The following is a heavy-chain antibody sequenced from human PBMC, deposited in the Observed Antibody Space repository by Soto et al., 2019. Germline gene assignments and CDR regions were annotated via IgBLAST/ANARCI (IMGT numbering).Heavy chain of an antibody. Sequence: EVQLVESGGGLVKPGGSLRLSCAASGFTFSSYAVTWVRLAPGKGLQWVSSITGSGSYIYYADSLKGRFTISRDNAKNSLWLQMNSLRADDTALYYCARDLSSSVDSWGQGTLVTVSS. CDR3: ARDLSSSVDS. V-gene: IGHV3-21*01. CDR1: GFTFSSYA. CDR2: ITGSGSYI. J-gene: IGHJ4*02. D-gene: IGHD6-6*01.